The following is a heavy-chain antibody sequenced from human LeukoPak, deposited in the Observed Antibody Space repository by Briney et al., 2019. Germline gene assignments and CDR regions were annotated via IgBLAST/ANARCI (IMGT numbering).Heavy chain of an antibody. CDR1: GFTFSNYA. Sequence: GGSLRLSCAASGFTFSNYAMHWVRQAPGKGLEWVAVISYDGSNKYYADSVKGRFTISRDNSKNTLYLQMNSLRAEDTAVYYCAREPYSSGWYFSYYFDYWGQGTLVTVSS. D-gene: IGHD6-19*01. J-gene: IGHJ4*02. V-gene: IGHV3-30-3*01. CDR3: AREPYSSGWYFSYYFDY. CDR2: ISYDGSNK.